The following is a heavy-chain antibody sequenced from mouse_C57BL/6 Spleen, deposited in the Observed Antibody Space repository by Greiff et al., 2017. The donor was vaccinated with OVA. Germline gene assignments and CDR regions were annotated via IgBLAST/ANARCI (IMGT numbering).Heavy chain of an antibody. V-gene: IGHV5-9-1*02. J-gene: IGHJ4*01. CDR2: ISSGGDYI. CDR3: TRDRDWDDAMDY. CDR1: GFTFSSYA. Sequence: EVNVVESGEGLVKPGGSLKLSCAASGFTFSSYALSWVRQTPEKRLEWVAYISSGGDYIYYADTVKGRFTISRDNARNTLYLQMSSLKSEDTAMYYCTRDRDWDDAMDYWGQGTSVTVSS. D-gene: IGHD4-1*01.